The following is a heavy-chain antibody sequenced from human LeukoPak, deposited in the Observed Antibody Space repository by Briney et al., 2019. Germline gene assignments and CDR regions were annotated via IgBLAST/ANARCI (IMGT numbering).Heavy chain of an antibody. D-gene: IGHD3-10*01. CDR1: GFAVSSNY. J-gene: IGHJ4*02. V-gene: IGHV3-66*01. CDR2: IFSGGST. Sequence: GGSLRLSCAASGFAVSSNYMNWVRQAPGKGLEWVSVIFSGGSTYYADSVKDRFAISRDNSKSTLYLQMNSLRAEDTAVYYCAREGRKRGSGSLNHFDYWGQGTLVTVSS. CDR3: AREGRKRGSGSLNHFDY.